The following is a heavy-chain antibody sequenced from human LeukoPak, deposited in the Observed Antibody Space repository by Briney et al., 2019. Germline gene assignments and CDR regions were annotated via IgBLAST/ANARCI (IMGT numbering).Heavy chain of an antibody. J-gene: IGHJ4*02. D-gene: IGHD5-18*01. CDR1: GFTISSHW. Sequence: PGGSLRLSCAASGFTISSHWMHWVRHGPGKGLVWVSRINSDGSSITYGDSVKGRFTISRDNAKTTLYLQMNSLRAEDTAVYYCARENTTMVESSRLDSWGQGTLVTVPS. V-gene: IGHV3-74*01. CDR3: ARENTTMVESSRLDS. CDR2: INSDGSSI.